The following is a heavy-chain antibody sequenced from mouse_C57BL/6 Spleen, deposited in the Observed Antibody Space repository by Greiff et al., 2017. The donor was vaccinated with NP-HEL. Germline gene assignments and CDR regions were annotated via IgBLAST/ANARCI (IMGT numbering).Heavy chain of an antibody. J-gene: IGHJ4*01. CDR3: ARPYGSSHYYAMDY. D-gene: IGHD1-1*01. V-gene: IGHV1-26*01. Sequence: EVQLQQSGPELVKPGASVKISCKASGYTFTDYYMNWVKQSHGKSLEWIGDINPNNGGTSYNQKFKGKATLTVDKSSSTAYMELRSLTSEDSAVYYCARPYGSSHYYAMDYWGQGTSVTVSS. CDR2: INPNNGGT. CDR1: GYTFTDYY.